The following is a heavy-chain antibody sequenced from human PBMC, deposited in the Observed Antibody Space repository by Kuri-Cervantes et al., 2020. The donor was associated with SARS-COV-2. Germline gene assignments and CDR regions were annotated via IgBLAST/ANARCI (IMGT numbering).Heavy chain of an antibody. V-gene: IGHV3-30*18. Sequence: GGSRRPSCAASGFTFSSYGMHWVRQAPGNGLEWVAVILYDGSNKYYADSVKGRLTISKDNSKNTLYLQTNSLRAEDTAVYYCSKDLGGYVGYWGQGTLVTVSS. CDR1: GFTFSSYG. CDR2: ILYDGSNK. CDR3: SKDLGGYVGY. D-gene: IGHD3-22*01. J-gene: IGHJ4*02.